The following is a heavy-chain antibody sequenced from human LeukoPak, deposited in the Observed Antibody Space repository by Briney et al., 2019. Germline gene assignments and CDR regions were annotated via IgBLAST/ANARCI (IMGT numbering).Heavy chain of an antibody. CDR1: GFTFSSYW. V-gene: IGHV3-7*01. D-gene: IGHD6-13*01. CDR2: INQGGSEK. Sequence: GGSLRLSCAASGFTFSSYWMTWVRQAPGKGLEWVANINQGGSEKYYVDSVKGRFTISRDNAKNSLYLQMNSLRAEDTAVYYCARDGRGVAAAGIDYWGQGTLVTVSS. CDR3: ARDGRGVAAAGIDY. J-gene: IGHJ4*02.